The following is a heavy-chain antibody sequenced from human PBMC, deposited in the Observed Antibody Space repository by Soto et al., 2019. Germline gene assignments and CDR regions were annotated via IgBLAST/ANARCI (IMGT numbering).Heavy chain of an antibody. CDR3: VIGLSSPSAAGF. CDR1: GGSVSSGGNY. Sequence: PSETLSLTCAVSGGSVSSGGNYWGWIRQSPGKGLEWIGSVHDTGTTHYNPSLTSRVTISVDTSKNQFSLNVNSVTAADTAVYFFVIGLSSPSAAGFRGPGLLVTVFS. D-gene: IGHD6-6*01. CDR2: VHDTGTT. J-gene: IGHJ4*02. V-gene: IGHV4-39*01.